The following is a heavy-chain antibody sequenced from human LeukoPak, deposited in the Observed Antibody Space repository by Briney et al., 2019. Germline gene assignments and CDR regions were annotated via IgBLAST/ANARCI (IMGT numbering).Heavy chain of an antibody. CDR1: VGSFSGYY. V-gene: IGHV4-34*01. J-gene: IGHJ4*02. CDR2: INHSGST. Sequence: SETLSLTCAVYVGSFSGYYWSWIRQPPGKGLEWIGEINHSGSTNYNPSLKSRVTISVDTSKNQFSLKLSSVTAADTAVYYCARHQMRYSYGTLFDYWGQGTLVTVSS. CDR3: ARHQMRYSYGTLFDY. D-gene: IGHD5-18*01.